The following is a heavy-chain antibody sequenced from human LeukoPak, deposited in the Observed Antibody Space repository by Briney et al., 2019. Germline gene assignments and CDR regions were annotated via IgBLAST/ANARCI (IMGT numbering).Heavy chain of an antibody. CDR1: GYTLTELS. D-gene: IGHD3-22*01. Sequence: ASVKVSCKVSGYTLTELSMHWVRQAPGKGLEWMGGFDPEDGETIYAQKFQGRVTMTEDTSTDTAYMELSSLRSEDTAVCYCATLHPLGYYDSSGYPLNWGQGTLVTVSS. CDR3: ATLHPLGYYDSSGYPLN. CDR2: FDPEDGET. V-gene: IGHV1-24*01. J-gene: IGHJ4*02.